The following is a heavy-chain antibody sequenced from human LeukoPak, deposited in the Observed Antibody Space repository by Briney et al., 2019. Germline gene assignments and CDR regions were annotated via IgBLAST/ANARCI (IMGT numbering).Heavy chain of an antibody. J-gene: IGHJ5*02. CDR2: IYYSGST. V-gene: IGHV4-39*02. CDR3: ARDGGIAARPGGKYNWFDP. CDR1: GGSISSSSYY. D-gene: IGHD6-6*01. Sequence: SETLSLTCTVSGGSISSSSYYWGWIRQPPGKGLEWIGSIYYSGSTYYNPSLKSRVTISVDTSKNQFSLKLSSVTAADTAVYYCARDGGIAARPGGKYNWFDPWGQGTLVTVSS.